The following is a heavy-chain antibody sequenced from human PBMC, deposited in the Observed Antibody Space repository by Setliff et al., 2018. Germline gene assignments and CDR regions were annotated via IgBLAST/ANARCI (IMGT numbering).Heavy chain of an antibody. CDR1: GGSISSYY. Sequence: PSETLSLTCTVSGGSISSYYWSWIRQTAGKGMEWIGHIYIGGSANYNPSLQSRVTMSIDTSKNQFSLKLNSVTAADMAVYYCARGFAAEYSSGWGTWYYYYYMDVWGKGTTVTVSS. CDR2: IYIGGSA. V-gene: IGHV4-4*07. D-gene: IGHD6-19*01. J-gene: IGHJ6*03. CDR3: ARGFAAEYSSGWGTWYYYYYMDV.